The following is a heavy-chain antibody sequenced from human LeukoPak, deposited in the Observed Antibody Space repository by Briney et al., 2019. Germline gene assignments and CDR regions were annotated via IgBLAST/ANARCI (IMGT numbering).Heavy chain of an antibody. J-gene: IGHJ6*03. V-gene: IGHV4-61*02. CDR1: GGSTSSGSYY. D-gene: IGHD6-6*01. Sequence: PSETLSLTCTVSGGSTSSGSYYWSWIRQPAGKGLEWIGRIYTSGSTNYNPSLKSRVTISVDTSKNQFSLKLSSVTAADTAVYYCAREQQLAHYYYYYMDVWGKGTTVTVSS. CDR3: AREQQLAHYYYYYMDV. CDR2: IYTSGST.